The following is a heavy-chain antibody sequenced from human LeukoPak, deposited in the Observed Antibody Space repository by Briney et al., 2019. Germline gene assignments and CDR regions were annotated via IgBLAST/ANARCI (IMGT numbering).Heavy chain of an antibody. CDR1: GYTFTDYY. CDR3: ARTCPYCGGDCPDY. V-gene: IGHV1-2*02. CDR2: INPNSGGT. J-gene: IGHJ4*02. D-gene: IGHD2-21*02. Sequence: EASVKVSRKASGYTFTDYYIHWVRQAPGQGLEWMGWINPNSGGTNYAQKFQGRVTMTRDTSISTAYMELSRLTSDDSAVFYCARTCPYCGGDCPDYWGQGTLVTVSS.